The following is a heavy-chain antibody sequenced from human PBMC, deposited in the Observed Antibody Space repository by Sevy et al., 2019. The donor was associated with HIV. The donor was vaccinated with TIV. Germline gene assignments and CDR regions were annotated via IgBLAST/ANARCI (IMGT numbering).Heavy chain of an antibody. J-gene: IGHJ4*02. CDR2: ISYSGTNK. CDR1: GFTFTLYA. Sequence: GGSLRLSCAASGFTFTLYAIHWVRQAPGKGLEWVALISYSGTNKYYADSVKGGFTISRDDSKNTAYLQMNNLGTDDTAVYYCARVAVEYCTDDCYHRFDYWGQGTQVTVSS. V-gene: IGHV3-30-3*01. CDR3: ARVAVEYCTDDCYHRFDY. D-gene: IGHD2-21*02.